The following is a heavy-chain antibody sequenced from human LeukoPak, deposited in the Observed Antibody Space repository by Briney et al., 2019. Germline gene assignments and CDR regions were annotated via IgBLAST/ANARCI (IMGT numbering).Heavy chain of an antibody. CDR1: GFTFSSYG. CDR3: ASFRGVGWDFVY. CDR2: ISGSGDST. V-gene: IGHV3-23*01. Sequence: GGSLRLSCAASGFTFSSYGMSWVRQAPGKGLEWVSGISGSGDSTYYADSVKGRFIISRDNSKNTLYLQINSLRAEDTAVYYCASFRGVGWDFVYWGQGTLVTVSS. J-gene: IGHJ4*02. D-gene: IGHD3-10*01.